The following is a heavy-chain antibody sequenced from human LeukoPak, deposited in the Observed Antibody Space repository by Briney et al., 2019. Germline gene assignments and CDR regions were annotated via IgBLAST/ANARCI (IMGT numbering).Heavy chain of an antibody. J-gene: IGHJ6*03. D-gene: IGHD3-10*01. CDR1: GGSISSGDYY. V-gene: IGHV4-30-2*01. Sequence: PSQTLSLTCTVSGGSISSGDYYWSWIRQPPGKGLEWIGYIYHSGSTYYNPSLKSRVTISVDRSKNQFSLKLSSVTAADTAVYYCAREGKGDYYYYYMDVWGKGTTVTVSS. CDR2: IYHSGST. CDR3: AREGKGDYYYYYMDV.